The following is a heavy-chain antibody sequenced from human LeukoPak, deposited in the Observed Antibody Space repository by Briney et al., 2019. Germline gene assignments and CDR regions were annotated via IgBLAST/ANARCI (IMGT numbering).Heavy chain of an antibody. CDR2: GSGGST. CDR3: AKNREVPAAMTYYFDY. Sequence: GSGGSTYYSDSVTGRFTISRDNSKNTLYLQMNSLRAEDTAVYYCAKNREVPAAMTYYFDYWGQGTLVTVSS. V-gene: IGHV3-23*01. J-gene: IGHJ4*02. D-gene: IGHD2-2*01.